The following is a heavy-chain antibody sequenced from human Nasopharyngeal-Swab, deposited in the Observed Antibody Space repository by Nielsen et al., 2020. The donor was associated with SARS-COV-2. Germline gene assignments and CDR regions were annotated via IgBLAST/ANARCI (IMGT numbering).Heavy chain of an antibody. D-gene: IGHD4-17*01. V-gene: IGHV4-34*01. CDR1: GGSFSGYY. J-gene: IGHJ6*02. Sequence: SETLSLTCAVYGGSFSGYYWSWIRQPPGKGLEWIGEINHSGSTNYNPSLKSRLTISVDTSKNQFSLKLSSVTAADTAVYYCARGVSMTTVTTVRYYYYYYGMDVWGQGTTVTVSS. CDR3: ARGVSMTTVTTVRYYYYYYGMDV. CDR2: INHSGST.